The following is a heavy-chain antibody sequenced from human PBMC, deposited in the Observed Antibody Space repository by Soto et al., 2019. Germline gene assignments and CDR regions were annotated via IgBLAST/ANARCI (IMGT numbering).Heavy chain of an antibody. V-gene: IGHV4-39*01. CDR1: GGSVSSRDYF. Sequence: QLQLQESGPGLVTPSETLSLTCTVSGGSVSSRDYFWAWVRQSPAKGLEWIGSINYRRTTFYIASXKXRXTXPIDTSKNQLSLSLNSVTAADTAVYYCASLVACGGGSCKFAPWGQGTVVTVSS. J-gene: IGHJ5*02. D-gene: IGHD2-15*01. CDR3: ASLVACGGGSCKFAP. CDR2: INYRRTT.